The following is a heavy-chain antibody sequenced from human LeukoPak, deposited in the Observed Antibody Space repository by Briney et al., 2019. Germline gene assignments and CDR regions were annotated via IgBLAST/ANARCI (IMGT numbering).Heavy chain of an antibody. Sequence: SETLSLTCTASGGSISSYYWSWTRQPAGKGLEWIGRIYTSGSTNYNPSLKSRVTMSVDTSKNQFSLKLSSVTAADTAVYYCASSTYYYDSSGFPSWGQGTRVTVSS. CDR2: IYTSGST. V-gene: IGHV4-4*07. CDR3: ASSTYYYDSSGFPS. CDR1: GGSISSYY. J-gene: IGHJ5*02. D-gene: IGHD3-22*01.